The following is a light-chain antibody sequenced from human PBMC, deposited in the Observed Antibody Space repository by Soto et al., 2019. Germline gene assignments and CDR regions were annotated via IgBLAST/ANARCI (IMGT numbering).Light chain of an antibody. V-gene: IGKV3-15*01. Sequence: EIVLTHSPATLSLSPWERATLSCRASQSVSSYLAWYQQKPGQTPRLLIYDTSTRATGIPARFSGSGSGTEFTLTISSLQSEDFAVYYCQQYNYWPPKITFGQGTRLEIK. J-gene: IGKJ5*01. CDR2: DTS. CDR1: QSVSSY. CDR3: QQYNYWPPKIT.